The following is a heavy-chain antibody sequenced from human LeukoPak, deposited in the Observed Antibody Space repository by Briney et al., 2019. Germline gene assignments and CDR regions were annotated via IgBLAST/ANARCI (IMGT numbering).Heavy chain of an antibody. D-gene: IGHD6-13*01. J-gene: IGHJ4*02. CDR2: IYSTGST. Sequence: PSETLSLTCTVSGGSVNNYYWNWIRQPAGKGLEWIGRIYSTGSTNYSPSLKSRVTMSVDKSKNQFSLNLSSVTAADTAVYYCARGIADPYSFDSWGQGILVTVSS. CDR1: GGSVNNYY. V-gene: IGHV4-4*07. CDR3: ARGIADPYSFDS.